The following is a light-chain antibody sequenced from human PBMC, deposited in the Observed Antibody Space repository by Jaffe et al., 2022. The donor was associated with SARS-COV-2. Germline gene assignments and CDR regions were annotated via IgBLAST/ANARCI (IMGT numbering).Light chain of an antibody. CDR2: LGS. CDR3: MQALQTPRT. Sequence: IVMTQSPLSLPVNPGEPASISCRSSQSLVHSNGQNYLDWYLQKPGQSPQLLIYLGSSRAFGVPNRFSGSGSGTDFTLKISRVEAEDVGVYYCMQALQTPRTFGQGTKVEI. J-gene: IGKJ1*01. CDR1: QSLVHSNGQNY. V-gene: IGKV2-28*01.